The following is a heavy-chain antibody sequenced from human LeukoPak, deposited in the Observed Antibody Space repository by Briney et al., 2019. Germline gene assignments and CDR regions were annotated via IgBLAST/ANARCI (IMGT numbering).Heavy chain of an antibody. D-gene: IGHD5-24*01. V-gene: IGHV3-21*01. CDR2: ISSRSTYI. Sequence: KSGGSLRLSCAASGFTFISYSMTWVRQAPGKGLEWVSSISSRSTYIYYADSLKSRFTISRDYAKNLLYLQMNSLRAEDTAVYYCARNIEGYKLYNFDSWGQGTLVTDSS. CDR3: ARNIEGYKLYNFDS. J-gene: IGHJ4*02. CDR1: GFTFISYS.